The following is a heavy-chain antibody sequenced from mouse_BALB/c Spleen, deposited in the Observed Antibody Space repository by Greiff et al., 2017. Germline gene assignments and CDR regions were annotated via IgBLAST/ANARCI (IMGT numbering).Heavy chain of an antibody. Sequence: EVKLVESGPGLVKPSQSLSLTCTVTGYSITSDYAWNWIRQFPGNKLEWMGYISYSGSTSYNPSLKSRISITRDTSKNQFFLQLNSVTTEDTATYYCARKFDGYYSFAYWGQGTLVTVSA. CDR2: ISYSGST. CDR3: ARKFDGYYSFAY. D-gene: IGHD2-3*01. J-gene: IGHJ3*01. V-gene: IGHV3-2*02. CDR1: GYSITSDYA.